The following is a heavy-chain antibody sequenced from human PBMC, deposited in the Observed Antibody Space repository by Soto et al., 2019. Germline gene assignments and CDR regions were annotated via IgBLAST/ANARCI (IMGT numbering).Heavy chain of an antibody. J-gene: IGHJ5*02. CDR3: ARVPYGSGSLNRFDP. V-gene: IGHV1-18*01. CDR2: ISAYNGNT. D-gene: IGHD3-10*01. CDR1: GYTFTSYG. Sequence: ASVKVSCKASGYTFTSYGISWVRQAPGQGLEWMGWISAYNGNTNYAQKLQGRVTMTTDTSTSTAYMELRSLRSDDTAVYYCARVPYGSGSLNRFDPWGQGTLVPVYS.